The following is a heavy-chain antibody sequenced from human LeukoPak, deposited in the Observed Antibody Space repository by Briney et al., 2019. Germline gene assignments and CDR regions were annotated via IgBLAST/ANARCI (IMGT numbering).Heavy chain of an antibody. CDR3: ASRYSSSWYGGDY. J-gene: IGHJ4*02. Sequence: ASVKVSCKASGGTFSSYAISWVRQAPGQGLEWMGGIIPIFGTANYAQKFQGRVTITADESTSTAYMELSSLRSEDTAVYYCASRYSSSWYGGDYWGQGTLVTVSS. V-gene: IGHV1-69*13. CDR2: IIPIFGTA. CDR1: GGTFSSYA. D-gene: IGHD6-13*01.